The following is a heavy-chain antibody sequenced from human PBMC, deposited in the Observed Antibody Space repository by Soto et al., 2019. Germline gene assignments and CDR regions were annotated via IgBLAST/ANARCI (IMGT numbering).Heavy chain of an antibody. CDR2: IYYSGST. CDR3: ARGLRLRWYYYFDY. J-gene: IGHJ4*02. Sequence: QVQLQESGPGLVKPSQTLSLTCTVSGGSISSGDYYWSWIRQPPGKGLEWIGYIYYSGSTYYNPSLKSRVTISVDTSRKQFSLKLSSVTAADTAVYYCARGLRLRWYYYFDYWGQGTLVTVSS. V-gene: IGHV4-30-4*01. CDR1: GGSISSGDYY. D-gene: IGHD4-17*01.